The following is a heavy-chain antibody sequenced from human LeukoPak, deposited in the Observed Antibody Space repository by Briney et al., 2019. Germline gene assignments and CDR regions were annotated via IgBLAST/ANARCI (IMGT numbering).Heavy chain of an antibody. J-gene: IGHJ4*02. CDR2: ISAYNGNT. D-gene: IGHD2-2*01. Sequence: GASVKVSCKASGYTSTSYGISWVRQAPGQGLEWMGWISAYNGNTNYAQKLQGRVTMTTDTSTSTAYMELRSLRSDDTAVYYCARDHSCSSTSCYPFDYWGRGTLVTVSS. CDR3: ARDHSCSSTSCYPFDY. V-gene: IGHV1-18*04. CDR1: GYTSTSYG.